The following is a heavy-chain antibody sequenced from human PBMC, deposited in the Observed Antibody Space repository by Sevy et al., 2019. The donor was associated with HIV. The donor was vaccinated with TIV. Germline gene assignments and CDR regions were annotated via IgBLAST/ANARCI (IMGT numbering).Heavy chain of an antibody. Sequence: ASVKVSCKASGGTFSSYAISWVRQAPGQGLEWMGGIIPFLGIANYAQKFQGRVTITADKSTRTAYMELSTLRSEDTAVYYCARGGLAAFDIWGQGTMVTVSS. CDR3: ARGGLAAFDI. CDR2: IIPFLGIA. CDR1: GGTFSSYA. V-gene: IGHV1-69*10. J-gene: IGHJ3*02.